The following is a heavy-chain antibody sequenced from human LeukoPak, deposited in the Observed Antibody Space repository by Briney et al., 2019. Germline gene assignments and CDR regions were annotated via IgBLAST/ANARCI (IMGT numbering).Heavy chain of an antibody. Sequence: GGSLRLSCAASGFTFSSYWMHWVRQAPGKGLVWVSRINSDGSSTSYADSVKGRFPISRDNAKNSLFLQMNSLRAEDTAVYYCARDSSGWYHWFDPWGQGTLVTVSS. CDR1: GFTFSSYW. D-gene: IGHD6-19*01. CDR2: INSDGSST. J-gene: IGHJ5*02. V-gene: IGHV3-74*01. CDR3: ARDSSGWYHWFDP.